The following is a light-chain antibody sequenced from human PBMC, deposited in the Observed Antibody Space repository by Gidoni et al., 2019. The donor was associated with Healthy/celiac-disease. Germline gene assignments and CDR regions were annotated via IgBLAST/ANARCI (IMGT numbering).Light chain of an antibody. J-gene: IGLJ2*01. CDR3: GTWDSSLSAVV. CDR1: SSNIGNNY. Sequence: QSGLTQPPSVPAAPGQKVTISCSGSSSNIGNNYVSWYQQLPGTAPKLLIYDNNKRPSGIPDRFSGSKSGTSATLGITGLQTGDEADYYCGTWDSSLSAVVFGGGTKLTVL. CDR2: DNN. V-gene: IGLV1-51*01.